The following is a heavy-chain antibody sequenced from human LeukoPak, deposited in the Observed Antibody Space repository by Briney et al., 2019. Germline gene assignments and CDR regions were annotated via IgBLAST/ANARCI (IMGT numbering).Heavy chain of an antibody. CDR2: INAGNGDT. D-gene: IGHD4-23*01. CDR3: ARDRGNSDDY. CDR1: GGTFSSYA. V-gene: IGHV1-3*01. Sequence: AASVKVSCKASGGTFSSYAISWVRQAPGQRLEWLGWINAGNGDTKYSQKFQGRVTITRDTSASTAYMELSGLRFEDTAVYYCARDRGNSDDYWGQGTLVTVSS. J-gene: IGHJ4*02.